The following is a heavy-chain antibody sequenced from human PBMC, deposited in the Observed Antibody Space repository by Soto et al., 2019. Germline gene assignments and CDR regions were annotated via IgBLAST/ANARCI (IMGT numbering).Heavy chain of an antibody. J-gene: IGHJ4*02. CDR1: GGTFSSYA. V-gene: IGHV1-69*13. Sequence: SVKVSCKASGGTFSSYAISWVRQAPGQGLEWMGGIITIFGTANYAQKFQGRVTITADESTSTDYMELRSLRSEDTAVYYCARSRTDGWNYIDYYFDYWGQGTLVTVSS. D-gene: IGHD1-7*01. CDR3: ARSRTDGWNYIDYYFDY. CDR2: IITIFGTA.